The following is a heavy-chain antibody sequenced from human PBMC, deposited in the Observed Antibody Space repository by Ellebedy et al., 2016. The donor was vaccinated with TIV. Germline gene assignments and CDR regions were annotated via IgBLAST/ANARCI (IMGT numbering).Heavy chain of an antibody. Sequence: ASVKVSCKASGYTFTSYAMHWVRQAPGQRLEWMGWINAGNGNTKYSQKFQGRVTITRDTSASTAYMELSSLRSEDTAVYYCAREGLRWSRNRGPYYYYYGMDVWGQGTTVTVSS. D-gene: IGHD4-23*01. CDR2: INAGNGNT. J-gene: IGHJ6*02. CDR3: AREGLRWSRNRGPYYYYYGMDV. CDR1: GYTFTSYA. V-gene: IGHV1-3*01.